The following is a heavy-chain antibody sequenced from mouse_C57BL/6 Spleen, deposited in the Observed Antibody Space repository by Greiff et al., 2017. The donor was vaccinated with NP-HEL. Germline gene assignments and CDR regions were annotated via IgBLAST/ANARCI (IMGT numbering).Heavy chain of an antibody. CDR1: GYTFTSYW. D-gene: IGHD1-1*01. V-gene: IGHV1-59*01. J-gene: IGHJ3*01. CDR2: IDPSDSYT. Sequence: QVQLQQPGAELVKPGASVKLSCKASGYTFTSYWMHWVKQRPGQGLEWIGVIDPSDSYTNYNQKFKGKATLTVDTSSSTAYMQLSSLTSEDSAVYYYAGSGSPFAYWGQGTLVTVSA. CDR3: AGSGSPFAY.